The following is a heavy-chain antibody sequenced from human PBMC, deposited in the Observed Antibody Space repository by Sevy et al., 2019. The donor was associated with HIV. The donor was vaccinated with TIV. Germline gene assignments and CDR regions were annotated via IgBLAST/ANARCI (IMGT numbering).Heavy chain of an antibody. D-gene: IGHD3-22*01. CDR3: ARENTMIEEPGWFDP. CDR1: GFTFGTYA. CDR2: ISGSGGRT. Sequence: GESLKISCAASGFTFGTYAMSWVRQAPGKGLEWVSTISGSGGRTYYADSVKGRFTISRDNSKNTLYLQMNSLRAEDTAVYYCARENTMIEEPGWFDPWGQGTLVTVSS. V-gene: IGHV3-23*01. J-gene: IGHJ5*02.